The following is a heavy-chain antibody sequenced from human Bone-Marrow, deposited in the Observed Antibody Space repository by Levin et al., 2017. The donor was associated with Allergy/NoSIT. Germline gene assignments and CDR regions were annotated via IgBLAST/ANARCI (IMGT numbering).Heavy chain of an antibody. V-gene: IGHV3-49*04. CDR2: IRSKAYEETT. CDR1: GFPFGDYA. CDR3: ARDYDFWSGDFEGTWFDP. J-gene: IGHJ5*02. Sequence: GGSLRLSCKGSGFPFGDYAISWVRQAPGKGLEWLGFIRSKAYEETTEYAASVKGRFTVSRDNSKNIAYLQMNSLKVEDTGIYYCARDYDFWSGDFEGTWFDPWGQGTLVIVSS. D-gene: IGHD3-3*01.